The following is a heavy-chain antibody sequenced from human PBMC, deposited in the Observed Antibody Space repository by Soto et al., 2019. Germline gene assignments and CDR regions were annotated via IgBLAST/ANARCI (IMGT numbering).Heavy chain of an antibody. Sequence: QVQLVQSGAEVKKPGSSVKVSCKASGGTFSSYAISWVRQAPGQGLEWMGGIIPIFGTANYAQKFQGRVTITXXEXTXXAYMELSSLRSEDTAVYYCASRGRNYVNYYYGMDVWGQGTTVTVSS. CDR2: IIPIFGTA. V-gene: IGHV1-69*05. J-gene: IGHJ6*02. CDR3: ASRGRNYVNYYYGMDV. D-gene: IGHD1-7*01. CDR1: GGTFSSYA.